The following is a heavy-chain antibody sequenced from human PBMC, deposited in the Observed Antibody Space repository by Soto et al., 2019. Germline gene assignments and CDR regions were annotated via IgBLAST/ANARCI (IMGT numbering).Heavy chain of an antibody. CDR2: IYWDDDK. V-gene: IGHV2-5*02. J-gene: IGHJ4*02. Sequence: QITLKESGPTLVKPTQTLTLTCTFSGFSLSTSGVGVGWIRQPPGKALEWLALIYWDDDKRYSPSLKSRLTITKDTSKNPVVLTMTTVDPVDTASYYCAPYFYGDTDYWGQGTLVTVSS. CDR1: GFSLSTSGVG. D-gene: IGHD4-17*01. CDR3: APYFYGDTDY.